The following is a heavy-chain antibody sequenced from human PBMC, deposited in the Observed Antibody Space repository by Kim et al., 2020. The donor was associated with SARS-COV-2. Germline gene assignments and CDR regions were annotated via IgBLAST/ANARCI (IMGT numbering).Heavy chain of an antibody. CDR1: GVSISTYY. J-gene: IGHJ4*02. V-gene: IGHV4-59*13. CDR3: ARDKGPLTHPVDY. Sequence: SETLSLTCTVSGVSISTYYWSWIRQPPGKGLEWIGYIYYSGSTNYNPSLKSRVTISVDTSKNQFSLKLSSVTAADTAVYYCARDKGPLTHPVDYWGQGTLVTVSS. CDR2: IYYSGST. D-gene: IGHD3-16*01.